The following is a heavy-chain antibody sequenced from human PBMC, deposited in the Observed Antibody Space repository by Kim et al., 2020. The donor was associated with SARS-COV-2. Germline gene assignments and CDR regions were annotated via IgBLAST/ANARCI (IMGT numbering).Heavy chain of an antibody. CDR3: ATATKNFDGLLLRNDAFDI. J-gene: IGHJ3*02. V-gene: IGHV3-11*06. Sequence: KARFTISRENAKNALYLQMNSLRAEDTAVYYCATATKNFDGLLLRNDAFDIWGQGTMVTVSS. D-gene: IGHD3-9*01.